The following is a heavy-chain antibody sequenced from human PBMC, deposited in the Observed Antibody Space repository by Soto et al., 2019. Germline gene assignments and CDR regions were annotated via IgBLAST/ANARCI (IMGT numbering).Heavy chain of an antibody. CDR3: AGQSSYCGGDCDPPFDY. CDR2: INHSGST. CDR1: GGSFSGYY. V-gene: IGHV4-34*01. Sequence: ETLSLTCAVYGGSFSGYYWSWIRQPPGKGLEWIGEINHSGSTNYNPSLKSRVTISVDTSKNQFSLKLSSVTAADTAVYYCAGQSSYCGGDCDPPFDYWGQGTLVTVSS. J-gene: IGHJ4*02. D-gene: IGHD2-21*02.